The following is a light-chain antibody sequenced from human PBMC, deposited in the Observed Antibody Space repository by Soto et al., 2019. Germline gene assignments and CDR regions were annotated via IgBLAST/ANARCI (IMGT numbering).Light chain of an antibody. CDR2: DAS. V-gene: IGKV3-15*01. CDR1: QSVSNN. J-gene: IGKJ4*01. CDR3: QHYNNWPLT. Sequence: EIVMTQSPATLSVSPGESATLSCRASQSVSNNLAWYQQKPGQAPRLLIYDASTRASGIPARFSGSGSGTDFTLTVSSLQSEDFAVYSCQHYNNWPLTFGGGTKVDIK.